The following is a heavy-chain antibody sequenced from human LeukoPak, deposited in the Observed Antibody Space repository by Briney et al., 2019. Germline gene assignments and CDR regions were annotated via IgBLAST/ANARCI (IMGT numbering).Heavy chain of an antibody. CDR1: GGSFSGYY. CDR3: ARNAYYDFWSGYCSLNWFDP. V-gene: IGHV4-34*01. D-gene: IGHD3-3*01. J-gene: IGHJ5*02. Sequence: SETLSLTCAVYGGSFSGYYWSWIRQPPGKGLEWIGEINHSGSTNYNPSLKSRVTISVDTSKNQFSLKLSSVTAADTAVYYCARNAYYDFWSGYCSLNWFDPWGQGTLVTVSS. CDR2: INHSGST.